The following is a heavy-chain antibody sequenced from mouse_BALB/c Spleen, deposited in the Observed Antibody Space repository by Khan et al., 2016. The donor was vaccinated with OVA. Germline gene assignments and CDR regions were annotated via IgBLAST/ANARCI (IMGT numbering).Heavy chain of an antibody. V-gene: IGHV3-2*02. Sequence: EVQLQESGPGLVKPSQSLSLTCTVTGYSITSDYAWNWIRQFPGNKLEWVGYISYSGRTSYNPSLKSRISITRDTSKNQFFLQLSSVITEDTATYYCARSVTITTVVATDFDYWGQGTTLTVSS. CDR1: GYSITSDYA. D-gene: IGHD1-1*01. CDR3: ARSVTITTVVATDFDY. J-gene: IGHJ2*01. CDR2: ISYSGRT.